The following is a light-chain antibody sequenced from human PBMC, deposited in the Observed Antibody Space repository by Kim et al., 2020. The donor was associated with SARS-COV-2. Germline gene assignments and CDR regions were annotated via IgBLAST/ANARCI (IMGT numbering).Light chain of an antibody. J-gene: IGKJ1*01. CDR3: QQYGSSPPT. CDR2: GAS. CDR1: QSVSSSY. V-gene: IGKV3-20*01. Sequence: APGERATRACRASQSVSSSYLAWYQQKPGQAPRLLSYGASSRATGIPDRFSGSGSGTDFTLTISRLEPEDFAVYYCQQYGSSPPTFGQGTKVDIK.